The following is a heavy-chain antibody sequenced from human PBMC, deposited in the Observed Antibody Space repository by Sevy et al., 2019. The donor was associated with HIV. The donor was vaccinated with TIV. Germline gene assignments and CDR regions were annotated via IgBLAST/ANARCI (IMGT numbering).Heavy chain of an antibody. CDR2: IYYGGST. D-gene: IGHD3-10*01. V-gene: IGHV4-61*01. CDR3: AREVVTMVQGVIAYYYYYGMDV. J-gene: IGHJ6*02. Sequence: SETLSLTCTVSGGSVSSGSYYWSWIRQPPGKGLEWIGYIYYGGSTNYNPSLKSRVTISVDTSKNQFSLKLSSVTAADTAVYYCAREVVTMVQGVIAYYYYYGMDVWGQGTTVTVSS. CDR1: GGSVSSGSYY.